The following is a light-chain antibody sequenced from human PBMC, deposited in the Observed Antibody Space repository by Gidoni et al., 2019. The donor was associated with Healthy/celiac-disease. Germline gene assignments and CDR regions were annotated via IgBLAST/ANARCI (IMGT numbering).Light chain of an antibody. V-gene: IGLV2-14*01. J-gene: IGLJ1*01. CDR1: SSDVGGYNY. CDR3: SSYTSSSLYV. CDR2: DVS. Sequence: HSALTQPASVSGPPGQSITISCTGTSSDVGGYNYVSWYQQHPGKAPKLMIYDVSNRPSGVSNRFSGSKSGNTASLTISGLQAEDEADYYCSSYTSSSLYVFGTGTKVTVL.